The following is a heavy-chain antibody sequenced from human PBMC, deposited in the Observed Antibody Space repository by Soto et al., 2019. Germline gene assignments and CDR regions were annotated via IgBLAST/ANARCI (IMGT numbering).Heavy chain of an antibody. D-gene: IGHD2-21*02. CDR1: GDSISSDKW. Sequence: QVQLQESGPGLVKPSGTLSLTCAVSGDSISSDKWWSWVRQPPGKGLEWIGEIHHSGRTNYNPSLKSRVTILVEKSKHQVSLELSSMTAADTAVYYCARGGDWQFDYWGQGTRVTVSS. V-gene: IGHV4-4*02. J-gene: IGHJ4*02. CDR2: IHHSGRT. CDR3: ARGGDWQFDY.